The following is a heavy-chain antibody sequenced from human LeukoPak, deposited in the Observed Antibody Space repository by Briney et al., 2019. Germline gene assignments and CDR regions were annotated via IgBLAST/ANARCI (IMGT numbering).Heavy chain of an antibody. CDR1: GFTFSSYG. D-gene: IGHD3-10*01. J-gene: IGHJ3*01. CDR2: ISYDGSNK. Sequence: PGRSLRLSCAASGFTFSSYGMHWVRQAPGKGLEWVAVISYDGSNKYYADSVKGRFTISRDNSKNTLYLQMNSLRAEDTAVYYCAKDVRYYGSGSYYNFGGQGTMVTVSS. V-gene: IGHV3-30*18. CDR3: AKDVRYYGSGSYYNF.